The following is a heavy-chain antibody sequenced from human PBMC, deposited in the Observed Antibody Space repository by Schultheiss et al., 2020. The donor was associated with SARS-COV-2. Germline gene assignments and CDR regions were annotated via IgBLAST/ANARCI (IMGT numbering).Heavy chain of an antibody. CDR2: IYYSGST. V-gene: IGHV4-59*12. CDR1: GGSISSNY. CDR3: ARIRVRCGSASCHHYYYYGMDA. Sequence: SQTLSLTCSVSGGSISSNYWSWIRQHPGKGLEWIGYIYYSGSTNYNPSLKSRVTISVDTSKNQFSLKLSSVTAADTAVYYCARIRVRCGSASCHHYYYYGMDAWGQGTTVTVSS. D-gene: IGHD2-2*01. J-gene: IGHJ6*02.